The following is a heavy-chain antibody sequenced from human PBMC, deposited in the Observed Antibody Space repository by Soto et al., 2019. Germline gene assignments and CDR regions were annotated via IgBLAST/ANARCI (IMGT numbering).Heavy chain of an antibody. CDR2: IDPMDSYT. D-gene: IGHD6-13*01. J-gene: IGHJ6*02. CDR3: ASWYSSSWYRHYYHGMDG. Sequence: PXASVKISCKASGYSFTSYCISWVLEIPEKALEGMGRIDPMDSYTNYSPSFQSHITISADKSISTAYLQWSSLKASDTAMYYWASWYSSSWYRHYYHGMDGWGQETTVSVSS. CDR1: GYSFTSYC. V-gene: IGHV5-10-1*01.